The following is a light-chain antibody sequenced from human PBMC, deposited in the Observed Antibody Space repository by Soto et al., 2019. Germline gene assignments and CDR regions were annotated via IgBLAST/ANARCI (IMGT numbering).Light chain of an antibody. Sequence: EVVMTQSPLSLPVTLGQPASISCRSSQSLVNSDGNTYLNWFQQRPGQSPRRLIYKVSNRDSGVPERFSGRGSGTDFTLKISRVEAEDVGVYYCMQGTHWPRTFGQGTKVEIK. CDR3: MQGTHWPRT. CDR2: KVS. CDR1: QSLVNSDGNTY. V-gene: IGKV2-30*01. J-gene: IGKJ1*01.